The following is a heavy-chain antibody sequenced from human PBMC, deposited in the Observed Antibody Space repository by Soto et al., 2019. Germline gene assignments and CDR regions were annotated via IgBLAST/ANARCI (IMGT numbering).Heavy chain of an antibody. D-gene: IGHD3-10*02. J-gene: IGHJ6*03. CDR3: ARAFTLFDYMDV. CDR1: GYPFNSYG. V-gene: IGHV1-18*01. Sequence: QVQLVQSGAEVKKPGASVKVSCKASGYPFNSYGMSWVRQAPGLGLEWMGWISPYNGNTKYAQKLQGRVTMTTDTSTSTAYMELRSLRSDDTAVYYCARAFTLFDYMDVWGKGTTVTVS. CDR2: ISPYNGNT.